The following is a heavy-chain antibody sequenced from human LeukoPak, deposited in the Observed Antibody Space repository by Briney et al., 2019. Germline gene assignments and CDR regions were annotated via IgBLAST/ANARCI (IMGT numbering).Heavy chain of an antibody. CDR1: GFTFSSHA. CDR2: ISGSGGST. J-gene: IGHJ5*02. CDR3: ANPQGYCPSTICQIYAS. D-gene: IGHD2-2*01. Sequence: GGSLRLSCAASGFTFSSHAMSWVRQAPGKGLEWVSAISGSGGSTYYADSVKGRFTISRDNSKNTLYLQMSSLRAEDTAVYYCANPQGYCPSTICQIYASWGKEPLVTVSS. V-gene: IGHV3-23*01.